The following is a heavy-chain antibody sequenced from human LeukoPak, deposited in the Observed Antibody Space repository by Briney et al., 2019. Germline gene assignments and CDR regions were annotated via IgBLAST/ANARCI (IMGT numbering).Heavy chain of an antibody. CDR2: LTDSGVYT. J-gene: IGHJ4*02. CDR3: AKGIVGATRNLDS. Sequence: GASLRLSCAASGFTFSTYAMSWVRQAPGKGLEWVSTLTDSGVYTYYADSVKGRFTISRDNSENTLYLQMNGLRAGDTAVYYCAKGIVGATRNLDSWGQGTLVTVSS. V-gene: IGHV3-23*01. D-gene: IGHD1-26*01. CDR1: GFTFSTYA.